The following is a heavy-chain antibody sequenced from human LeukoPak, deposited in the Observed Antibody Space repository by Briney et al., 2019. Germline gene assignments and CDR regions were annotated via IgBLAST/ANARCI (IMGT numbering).Heavy chain of an antibody. CDR2: TNGATGNI. J-gene: IGHJ4*02. D-gene: IGHD4-23*01. CDR3: ARSPGGNARTWLDY. Sequence: GASVKVSCKTSGYTFTNYALHWVRQAPGQRLEWMGWTNGATGNIRFSQDFQGRLTITIDTSASTAYMELSSLRSGDTAVYYCARSPGGNARTWLDYWGQGTLVTVSS. V-gene: IGHV1-3*02. CDR1: GYTFTNYA.